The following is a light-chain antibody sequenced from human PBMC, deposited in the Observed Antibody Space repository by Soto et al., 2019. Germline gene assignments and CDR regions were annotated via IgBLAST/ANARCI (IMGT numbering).Light chain of an antibody. V-gene: IGLV2-14*01. Sequence: QSALTQPASVSVSPGQSITISCTGTNSDIGTYIYVSWYQQHPGKAPKLLIYDVSNRPSGVSNRFSGSKSGNTASLTISGLQAEDEADYYCSSYTASRTKFGGGTKLTVL. CDR2: DVS. J-gene: IGLJ2*01. CDR3: SSYTASRTK. CDR1: NSDIGTYIY.